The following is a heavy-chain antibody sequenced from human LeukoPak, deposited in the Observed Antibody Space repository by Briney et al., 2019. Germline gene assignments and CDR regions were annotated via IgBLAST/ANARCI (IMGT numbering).Heavy chain of an antibody. CDR1: GGSISSSSYY. CDR3: ARRGSPLTLKY. CDR2: IYYSGST. D-gene: IGHD3-22*01. V-gene: IGHV4-39*01. Sequence: PSETLSLTCTVSGGSISSSSYYWGWIRQPPGKGLEWIGSIYYSGSTYYNPSLKSRVTISVDTSKNQFSLKLSSVTAADTAVYYCARRGSPLTLKYWGQGTLVSVSS. J-gene: IGHJ4*02.